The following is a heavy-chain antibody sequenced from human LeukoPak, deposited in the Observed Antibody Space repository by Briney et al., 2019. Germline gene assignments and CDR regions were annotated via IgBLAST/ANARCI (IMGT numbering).Heavy chain of an antibody. V-gene: IGHV3-30*04. J-gene: IGHJ4*02. CDR1: GCTFNSYA. Sequence: GGSLRLSCAASGCTFNSYAINWVRQAPGKGLEWMAVISYDAINKYYADSVKGRFTISRDNSKSTVYLQMNSLTAEDTAVYFCAKAWRGGSYVDRHFDYWGQGTLVTVSS. CDR2: ISYDAINK. CDR3: AKAWRGGSYVDRHFDY. D-gene: IGHD1-26*01.